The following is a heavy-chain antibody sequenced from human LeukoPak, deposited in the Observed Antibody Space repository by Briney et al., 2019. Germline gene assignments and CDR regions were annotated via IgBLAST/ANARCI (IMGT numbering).Heavy chain of an antibody. CDR2: ISGSGGST. J-gene: IGHJ6*02. CDR3: ANNPYSNCFSYYYGMDV. Sequence: GGSLRLSCAASRFTFSGYAMSWVRQAPGKGLEWVSAISGSGGSTYYADSVKGRFTISRDNSKNTLYLQMNSLRAEDTAVYYCANNPYSNCFSYYYGMDVRGQGTTVTVSS. CDR1: RFTFSGYA. V-gene: IGHV3-23*01. D-gene: IGHD4-11*01.